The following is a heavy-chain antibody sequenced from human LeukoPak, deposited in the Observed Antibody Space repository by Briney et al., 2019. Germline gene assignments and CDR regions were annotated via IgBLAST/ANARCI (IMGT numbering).Heavy chain of an antibody. CDR3: AKDRYLYYYMDV. CDR2: IWYDGSNK. J-gene: IGHJ6*03. Sequence: GGSLRLSCAASGFTFSSYGMHWVRQAPGKGLEWVAVIWYDGSNKYYADSVKGRFTISRDNSKNTLYLQMNSLRADDTAVYYCAKDRYLYYYMDVWGKGTTVTVSS. D-gene: IGHD1-1*01. CDR1: GFTFSSYG. V-gene: IGHV3-33*06.